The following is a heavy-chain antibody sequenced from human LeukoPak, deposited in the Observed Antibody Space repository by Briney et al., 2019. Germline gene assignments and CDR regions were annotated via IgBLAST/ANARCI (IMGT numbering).Heavy chain of an antibody. CDR2: IYYSGST. D-gene: IGHD3-10*01. V-gene: IGHV4-31*03. J-gene: IGHJ4*02. Sequence: SETLSLTCTVSGGSISSGGYYWSWVRQHPGKGLEWIGYIYYSGSTYYNPSLRSRVTTSVDTSKNQFSLKLSSVTAADTAVYYCARSSLLWFGELSEPFDYWGQGTLVTVSS. CDR3: ARSSLLWFGELSEPFDY. CDR1: GGSISSGGYY.